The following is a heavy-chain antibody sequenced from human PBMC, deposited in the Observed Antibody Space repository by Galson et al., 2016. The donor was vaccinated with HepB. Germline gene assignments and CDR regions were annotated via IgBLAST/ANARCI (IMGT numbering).Heavy chain of an antibody. CDR3: AKDQFRTGFLERLAPRHRDYYGMDV. D-gene: IGHD3-3*01. Sequence: SLRLSCAASGFTFSSYGMHWVRQAPGKGLEWVAVISYDGNNKHYADSVKGRFTISRDNSKNTLYLQMNSLRVEDTAVYYCAKDQFRTGFLERLAPRHRDYYGMDVWGKGTTVTVSS. CDR1: GFTFSSYG. CDR2: ISYDGNNK. V-gene: IGHV3-30*18. J-gene: IGHJ6*04.